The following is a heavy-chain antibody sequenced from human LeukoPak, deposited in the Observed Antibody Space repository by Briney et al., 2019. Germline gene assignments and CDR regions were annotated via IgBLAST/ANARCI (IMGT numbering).Heavy chain of an antibody. V-gene: IGHV3-9*01. CDR2: VSWNSGSI. J-gene: IGHJ2*01. CDR1: GFTFDDYA. D-gene: IGHD2-15*01. Sequence: TGGSLRLSCAASGFTFDDYAMHWVRQAPGKGLEWVSGVSWNSGSIGYADSVKGRFTISRDNAKNSLYLQMNSLRAEDTALYYCAKGHQYSTYWYFDLWGRGTLVTVPS. CDR3: AKGHQYSTYWYFDL.